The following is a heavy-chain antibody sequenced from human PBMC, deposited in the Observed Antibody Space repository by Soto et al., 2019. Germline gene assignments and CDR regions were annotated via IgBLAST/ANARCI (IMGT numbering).Heavy chain of an antibody. Sequence: QVQLVQSGAEVTKPGASVKVSCKASGYTFTSYDINWVRHATGQGLEWMGWMSPNSGATGYAQKFQGRVTMTRDPSISTAYMELSNLRSEDTAIYYCARGVDAGVDVWGQGSKVTVSS. CDR1: GYTFTSYD. CDR2: MSPNSGAT. D-gene: IGHD1-1*01. J-gene: IGHJ6*02. CDR3: ARGVDAGVDV. V-gene: IGHV1-8*01.